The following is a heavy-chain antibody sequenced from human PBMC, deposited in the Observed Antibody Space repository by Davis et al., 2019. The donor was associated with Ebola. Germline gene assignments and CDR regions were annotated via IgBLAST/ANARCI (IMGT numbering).Heavy chain of an antibody. CDR3: ARGGGTAMVDGFDY. CDR2: ISSSSSYI. CDR1: GFTFSSYS. D-gene: IGHD5-18*01. J-gene: IGHJ4*02. Sequence: PGGSLRLSCAASGFTFSSYSMNWVRQAPGKGLEWVSSISSSSSYIYYADSVKGRFTISRDNAKNSLYLQMNSLRAEDTAVYYCARGGGTAMVDGFDYWGQGTLVTVSS. V-gene: IGHV3-21*01.